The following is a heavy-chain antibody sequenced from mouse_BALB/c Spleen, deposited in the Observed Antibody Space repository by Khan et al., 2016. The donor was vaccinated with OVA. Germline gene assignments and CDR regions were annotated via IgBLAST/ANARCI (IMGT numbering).Heavy chain of an antibody. J-gene: IGHJ4*01. D-gene: IGHD2-2*01. CDR3: AKSGRLRREGYYAMDY. CDR1: GFTFSSYG. CDR2: ISSGGSYT. Sequence: EVELVESGGDLVKPGGSLKLSCAASGFTFSSYGMSWVRQTPDKRLEWVATISSGGSYTYYPDSVKGRFTISRDHAKNNLYLQMSCLKSEDTAMYYYAKSGRLRREGYYAMDYWGQGTSVTVSS. V-gene: IGHV5-6*01.